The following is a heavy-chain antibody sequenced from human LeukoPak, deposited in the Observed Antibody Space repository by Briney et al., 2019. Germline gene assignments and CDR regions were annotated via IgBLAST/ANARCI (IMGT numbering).Heavy chain of an antibody. Sequence: GGSLRLFCAASGFTFSSYAMSWVRQAPGKGLEWVSAISGSGGSTYYADSVKGRFTISRDNSKNTLYLQMNSLRAEDTAVYYCAKCDSSGYCGMDVWGQGTTVTVSS. J-gene: IGHJ6*02. CDR1: GFTFSSYA. D-gene: IGHD3-22*01. CDR2: ISGSGGST. V-gene: IGHV3-23*01. CDR3: AKCDSSGYCGMDV.